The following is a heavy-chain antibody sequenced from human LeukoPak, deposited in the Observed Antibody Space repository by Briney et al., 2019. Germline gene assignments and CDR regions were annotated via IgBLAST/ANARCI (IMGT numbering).Heavy chain of an antibody. V-gene: IGHV4-34*01. J-gene: IGHJ4*02. D-gene: IGHD3-9*01. CDR3: ARGGRGVSRITIPRYFDY. Sequence: SETLSLTCAVYGGSFSGYYWSWIRQPPGKGLEWIGEINHSGSTNYNPSLKSRVTISVDTSKNQFSLKLSSVTAADTAVYYCARGGRGVSRITIPRYFDYWGQGTLVTVSS. CDR1: GGSFSGYY. CDR2: INHSGST.